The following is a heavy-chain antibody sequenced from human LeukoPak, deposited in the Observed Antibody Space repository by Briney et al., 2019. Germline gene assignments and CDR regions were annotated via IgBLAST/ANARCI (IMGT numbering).Heavy chain of an antibody. CDR2: ISGSGGST. Sequence: GGSLRLSCEGSGYTFTTYAMSWVRQAPGKGLEWVSAISGSGGSTYYADSVKGRFTISRDNSKNTLYLQMNSLRAEDTAVYYCTKDHITIFGVVTYLFDYWGQGTLVTVSS. D-gene: IGHD3-3*01. V-gene: IGHV3-23*01. CDR3: TKDHITIFGVVTYLFDY. CDR1: GYTFTTYA. J-gene: IGHJ4*02.